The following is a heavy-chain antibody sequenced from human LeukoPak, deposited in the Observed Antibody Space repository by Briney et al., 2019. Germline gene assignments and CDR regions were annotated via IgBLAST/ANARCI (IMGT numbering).Heavy chain of an antibody. CDR2: IWYDGNNK. J-gene: IGHJ4*02. D-gene: IGHD3-22*01. CDR1: GFTFSSYG. Sequence: GGSLRLSCAASGFTFSSYGMHWVRQAPGKGLEWVAVIWYDGNNKYYADSVKGRFTISRDNSKNTLYLQMNSLRAEDTAVYYCARSYYYDSSHTVDYWGQGTLVTVSS. V-gene: IGHV3-33*01. CDR3: ARSYYYDSSHTVDY.